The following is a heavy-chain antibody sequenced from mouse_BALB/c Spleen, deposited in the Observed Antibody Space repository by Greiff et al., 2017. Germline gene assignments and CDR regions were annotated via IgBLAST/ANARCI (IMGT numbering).Heavy chain of an antibody. Sequence: DVMLVESGGGLVKPGGSLKLSCAASGFTFSSYAMSWVRQTPEKRLEWVASISSGGSTYYPDSVKGRFTISRDNARNILYLQMSSLRSEDTAMYYCARGGGNPAWFAYWGQGTLVTVSA. CDR3: ARGGGNPAWFAY. CDR2: ISSGGST. J-gene: IGHJ3*01. CDR1: GFTFSSYA. D-gene: IGHD2-1*01. V-gene: IGHV5-6-5*01.